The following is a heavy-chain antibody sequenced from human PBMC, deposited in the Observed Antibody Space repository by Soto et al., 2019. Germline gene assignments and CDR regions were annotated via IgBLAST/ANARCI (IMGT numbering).Heavy chain of an antibody. CDR1: GYTFTSYG. CDR2: ISAYNGNT. CDR3: ARVRSRQQSSSWNY. D-gene: IGHD6-13*01. J-gene: IGHJ4*02. Sequence: GASVKVSCKASGYTFTSYGISWVRQAPGQGLEWMGWISAYNGNTNYAQKLQGRVTMTTDTSTSTAYMELRSLRSDDTAVYYCARVRSRQQSSSWNYWGQGTLVTVSS. V-gene: IGHV1-18*04.